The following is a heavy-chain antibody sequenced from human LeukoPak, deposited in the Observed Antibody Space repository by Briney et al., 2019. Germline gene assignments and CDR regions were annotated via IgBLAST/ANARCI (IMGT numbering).Heavy chain of an antibody. CDR3: ARGRDYGLEY. CDR1: GGTFSSYA. V-gene: IGHV1-2*06. J-gene: IGHJ4*02. CDR2: INPNSGGA. D-gene: IGHD3-16*01. Sequence: RASVKVSCKASGGTFSSYAVSWVRQVPGQGLEWMGRINPNSGGANYAQKFQGRVTMTRDTSISTAYMELSSLSSDDTAVYYCARGRDYGLEYWGQGTLVTVSS.